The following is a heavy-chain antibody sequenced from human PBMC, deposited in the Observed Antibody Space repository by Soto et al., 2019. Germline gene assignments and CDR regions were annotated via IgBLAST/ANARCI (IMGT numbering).Heavy chain of an antibody. J-gene: IGHJ4*02. CDR2: IIPNFGTT. D-gene: IGHD5-12*01. CDR1: GGSISNFV. CDR3: ERDVGGEATIRY. Sequence: QVQLVQSGAEVKKPGSSVKVSCKASGGSISNFVISWVRQAPGQGLEWMGGIIPNFGTTNYAQKFQGKVTITADETTRTAYLELSGLTSQDTSVYYCERDVGGEATIRYWGQGTLVTVSS. V-gene: IGHV1-69*01.